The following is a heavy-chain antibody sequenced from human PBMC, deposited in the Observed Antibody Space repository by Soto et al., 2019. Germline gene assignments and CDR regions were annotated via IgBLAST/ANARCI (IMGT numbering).Heavy chain of an antibody. CDR3: ARDRSDDLALYFDY. V-gene: IGHV1-2*04. CDR2: IDSYSGGT. Sequence: ASVKVSCQASGYTFTDYYIHWVRQAPGQGLEWMGWIDSYSGGTKYAQKFQGWVTVTRDTSIGTAYMELTRLTSDDTAVYYCARDRSDDLALYFDYWGQGTLVTVSS. D-gene: IGHD3-10*01. CDR1: GYTFTDYY. J-gene: IGHJ4*02.